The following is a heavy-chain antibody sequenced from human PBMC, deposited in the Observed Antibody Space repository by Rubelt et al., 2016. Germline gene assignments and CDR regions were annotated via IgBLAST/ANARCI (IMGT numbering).Heavy chain of an antibody. CDR1: GFTFSSYG. Sequence: VQLVQSGGGVVQPGGSLRLSCAASGFTFSSYGMHWVRQAPGKGLEWVAVIWYDGSNKYYTDSVKGRFTISRDNSKNTLYLQMNSLRAEDTAVDYCARGGNYGDDDGMDVWGQGTTVTVSS. D-gene: IGHD4-17*01. CDR3: ARGGNYGDDDGMDV. J-gene: IGHJ6*02. V-gene: IGHV3-33*01. CDR2: IWYDGSNK.